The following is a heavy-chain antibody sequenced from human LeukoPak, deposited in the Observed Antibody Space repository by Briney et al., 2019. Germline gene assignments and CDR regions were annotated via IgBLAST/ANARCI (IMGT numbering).Heavy chain of an antibody. CDR3: ARSRQLLHYYYYYMDV. V-gene: IGHV4-31*03. CDR2: IYYSGST. Sequence: SQTLSLTCTVSGGSISSGGYYWSWIRQHPGKGLEWIGYIYYSGSTYYNPSLKSGVTISVDTSKNQFSLKLSSVTAADTAVYYCARSRQLLHYYYYYMDVWGKGTTVTVSS. D-gene: IGHD2-2*01. CDR1: GGSISSGGYY. J-gene: IGHJ6*03.